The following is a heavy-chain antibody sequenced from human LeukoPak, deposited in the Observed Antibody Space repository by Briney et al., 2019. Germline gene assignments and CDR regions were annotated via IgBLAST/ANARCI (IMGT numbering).Heavy chain of an antibody. V-gene: IGHV3-7*01. D-gene: IGHD3-9*01. J-gene: IGHJ6*02. CDR1: GFTFSNYW. CDR2: IKKDGSEK. CDR3: AREDWRRDFDVLTGYSDYYYYTMDV. Sequence: GGSLRLSCAASGFTFSNYWMSWVRQAPGKGLEWVANIKKDGSEKYYVDSVKGRFTISRDNAKTSLYLQMNSLRAEDTAVYYCAREDWRRDFDVLTGYSDYYYYTMDVWGQGTTVTVSS.